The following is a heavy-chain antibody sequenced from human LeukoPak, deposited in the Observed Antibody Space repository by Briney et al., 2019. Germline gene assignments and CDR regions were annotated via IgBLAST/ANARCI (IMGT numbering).Heavy chain of an antibody. CDR2: INHSGST. D-gene: IGHD3-10*01. V-gene: IGHV4-34*01. CDR3: ARDHYGWFDP. J-gene: IGHJ5*02. Sequence: SETLSLTCAVYGGSFSGYYWSWIRQPPGKGLEWIGEINHSGSTNYNPSLKSRVTISVDTSKNQFSLKVSSVTAADTAVYYCARDHYGWFDPWGQGTLVTVSS. CDR1: GGSFSGYY.